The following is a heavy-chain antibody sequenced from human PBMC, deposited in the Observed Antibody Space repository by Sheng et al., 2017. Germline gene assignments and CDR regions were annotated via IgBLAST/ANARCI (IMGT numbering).Heavy chain of an antibody. CDR3: ARMYSSSFVDY. Sequence: QVQLQESGPGLVKPSETLSLTCTVSGGSISSYYWSWIRQPPGKGLEWIGYIYYSGSTNYNPSLKSRVTISVDTSKNQFSLKLSSVTAADTAVYYCARMYSSSFVDYWGQGTLVTVSS. D-gene: IGHD6-13*01. CDR1: GGSISSYY. V-gene: IGHV4-59*01. J-gene: IGHJ4*02. CDR2: IYYSGST.